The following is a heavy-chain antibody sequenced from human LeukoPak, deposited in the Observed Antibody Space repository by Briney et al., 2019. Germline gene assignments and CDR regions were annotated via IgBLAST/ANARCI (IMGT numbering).Heavy chain of an antibody. CDR1: GYSINSYW. J-gene: IGHJ4*02. Sequence: GESLKISCKASGYSINSYWIGLVRQMPGKGLELVGIIYPGDSDTRYSPSFQGQVTMSVDKSINTAYLQWSSLQASDTAMYYCARRDYFDSWGQGTLVTVSS. CDR2: IYPGDSDT. V-gene: IGHV5-51*01. CDR3: ARRDYFDS.